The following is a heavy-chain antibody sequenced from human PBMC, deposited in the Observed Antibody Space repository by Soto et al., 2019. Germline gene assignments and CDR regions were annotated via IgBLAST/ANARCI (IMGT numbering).Heavy chain of an antibody. D-gene: IGHD2-21*02. V-gene: IGHV4-61*08. CDR1: GGSISSGDYY. CDR2: MYNTGST. CDR3: ARDLWGYCGTDCYPLDV. Sequence: ASETLSLTCTVSGGSISSGDYYWSWIRPPPGKGLEWIGYMYNTGSTDYNPPFKSRVTISVDTSKNQFSLKLNSVTAADTAVYYCARDLWGYCGTDCYPLDVWGQGTTVTVSS. J-gene: IGHJ6*02.